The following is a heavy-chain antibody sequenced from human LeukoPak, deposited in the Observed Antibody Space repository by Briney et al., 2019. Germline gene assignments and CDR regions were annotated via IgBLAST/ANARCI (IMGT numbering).Heavy chain of an antibody. Sequence: GGSLRLSCAASGFTFSNAWMSWVRQAPGKGLEWVGRIKSKTDGGTTDYAAPVKGRFTISRDDSKNTLYLQMNSLKTEDTAVYYCTTMSSPSDVNFDYWGQGTLVTVSS. CDR3: TTMSSPSDVNFDY. CDR2: IKSKTDGGTT. V-gene: IGHV3-15*01. D-gene: IGHD5/OR15-5a*01. J-gene: IGHJ4*02. CDR1: GFTFSNAW.